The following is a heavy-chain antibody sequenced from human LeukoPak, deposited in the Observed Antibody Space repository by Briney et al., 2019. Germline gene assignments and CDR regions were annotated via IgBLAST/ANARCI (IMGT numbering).Heavy chain of an antibody. D-gene: IGHD1-26*01. CDR1: GGSISSSSYY. J-gene: IGHJ4*02. V-gene: IGHV4-39*01. CDR3: ARAGLGTYYGTYYFDY. CDR2: IYYSGST. Sequence: PSETLSLTCTVSGGSISSSSYYWGWIRQLPGKGLEWIGSIYYSGSTYYNPSLKSRVTISVDTSKNQFSLKLSSVTAADTAVCYCARAGLGTYYGTYYFDYWGQGTLVTVSS.